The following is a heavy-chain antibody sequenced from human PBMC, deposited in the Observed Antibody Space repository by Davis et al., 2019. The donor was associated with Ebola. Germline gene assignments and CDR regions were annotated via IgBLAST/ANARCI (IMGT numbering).Heavy chain of an antibody. D-gene: IGHD2-15*01. J-gene: IGHJ5*02. CDR2: IYHSGST. CDR3: ARGRIGCSGGSCFNWFDP. Sequence: SETLSLTCVVSGASIASGGYSWSWIRQPPGKGLEWIGYIYHSGSTYYNPSLKSRVTISVDRSKNQFSLKLSSVTAADTAVYYCARGRIGCSGGSCFNWFDPWGQGTLVTVSS. V-gene: IGHV4-30-2*01. CDR1: GASIASGGYS.